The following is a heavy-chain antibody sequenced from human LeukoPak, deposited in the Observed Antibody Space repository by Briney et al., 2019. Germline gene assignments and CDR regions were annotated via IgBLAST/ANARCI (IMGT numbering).Heavy chain of an antibody. J-gene: IGHJ4*02. Sequence: GGSLRLSCAASGFIVSSNYMSWVRQAPGKGLEWVSIIYSGGTTDYADSVKGRFTISRDNSKNTLYLQVNNLRAEDTAVYYRARGPNSNWSGLDFWGQGTLLTVS. D-gene: IGHD6-6*01. CDR1: GFIVSSNY. CDR2: IYSGGTT. V-gene: IGHV3-53*01. CDR3: ARGPNSNWSGLDF.